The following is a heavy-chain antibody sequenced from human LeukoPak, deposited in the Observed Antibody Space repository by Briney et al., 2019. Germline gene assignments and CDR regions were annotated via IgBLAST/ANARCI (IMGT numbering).Heavy chain of an antibody. D-gene: IGHD4-23*01. J-gene: IGHJ4*02. CDR3: ARDPGPLTYGGPPIGFVDY. CDR2: ISSSSSTI. Sequence: GRSLRLSCAASGFTFSSYGMHWVRQAPGKGLEWVSFISSSSSTIYYADSVKGRFTISRDNAKNSLYLQMNSLRAEDTAVYYCARDPGPLTYGGPPIGFVDYWGQGTLVTVSS. V-gene: IGHV3-48*04. CDR1: GFTFSSYG.